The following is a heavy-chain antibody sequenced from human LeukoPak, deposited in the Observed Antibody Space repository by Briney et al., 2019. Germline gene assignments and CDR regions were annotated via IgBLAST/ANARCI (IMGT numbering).Heavy chain of an antibody. J-gene: IGHJ4*02. Sequence: GGSLRLSCAASGFSFSVYEMHWVRQAPGKGLEWMGWINPNNGGTNYAQKFQGRVTMTRDTSISTAYMELSTLRFDDTAVYYCATPGGDSSGYSYDYWGQGTLVTVSS. CDR2: INPNNGGT. CDR3: ATPGGDSSGYSYDY. D-gene: IGHD3-22*01. V-gene: IGHV1-2*02. CDR1: GFSFSVYE.